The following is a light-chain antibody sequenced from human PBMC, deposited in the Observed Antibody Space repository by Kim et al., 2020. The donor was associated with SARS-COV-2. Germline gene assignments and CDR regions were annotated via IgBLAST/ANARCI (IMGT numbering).Light chain of an antibody. CDR1: QTVGSNS. Sequence: PPGETARVACAASQTVGSNSLAWYQRKAGRDPRLHIFDASSRATGLPDRFSGSGSGTAFTLTISRLETEDFAVYYCQRYGTTPITYGQATRLEIK. CDR3: QRYGTTPIT. J-gene: IGKJ5*01. V-gene: IGKV3D-20*01. CDR2: DAS.